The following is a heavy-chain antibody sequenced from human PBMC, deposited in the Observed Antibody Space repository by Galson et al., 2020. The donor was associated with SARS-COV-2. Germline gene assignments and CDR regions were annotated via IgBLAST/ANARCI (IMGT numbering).Heavy chain of an antibody. V-gene: IGHV3-30*03. D-gene: IGHD2-21*02. CDR1: GFTFSYSA. J-gene: IGHJ4*02. Sequence: GGSLRLSCAASGFTFSYSAMHWVRQAPGKGLEWVAAISYDASNQHYVDSVKGRFTIARDNAKNSLFLQMTRLKSEDTAVYYCARAHDASGDPKFFDSWGQGTLVTVSS. CDR3: ARAHDASGDPKFFDS. CDR2: ISYDASNQ.